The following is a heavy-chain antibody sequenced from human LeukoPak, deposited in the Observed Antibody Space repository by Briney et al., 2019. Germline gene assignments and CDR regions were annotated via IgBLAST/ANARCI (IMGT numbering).Heavy chain of an antibody. CDR2: IYYSGTT. Sequence: SQTLSLTCTVSGGSISSGDYWWSWVRQHPGKGLEWIGYIYYSGTTYYKPSLKSRVTISIDTSKKQFSLKLSSVTAADTAVYYCARVNPFDSSGFYLDYWGQGTLVTVSS. CDR1: GGSISSGDYW. V-gene: IGHV4-31*03. CDR3: ARVNPFDSSGFYLDY. J-gene: IGHJ4*02. D-gene: IGHD6-25*01.